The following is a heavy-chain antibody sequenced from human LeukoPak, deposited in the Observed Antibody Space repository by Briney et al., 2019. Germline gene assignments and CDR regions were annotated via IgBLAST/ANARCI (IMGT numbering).Heavy chain of an antibody. J-gene: IGHJ3*02. Sequence: GESLKISCKGSGYSFTSYWIGWVRQMPGKGLEWMGIIYPGDSDTRYSPSFQGQVTIPADKSISSAYLQWSSLKASDTAMYYCARVAIRGYSYGKDAFDIWGQGTMVTVSS. CDR2: IYPGDSDT. CDR1: GYSFTSYW. V-gene: IGHV5-51*01. D-gene: IGHD5-18*01. CDR3: ARVAIRGYSYGKDAFDI.